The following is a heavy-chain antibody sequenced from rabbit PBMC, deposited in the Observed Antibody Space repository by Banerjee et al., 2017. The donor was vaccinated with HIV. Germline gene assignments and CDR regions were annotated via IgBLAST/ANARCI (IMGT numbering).Heavy chain of an antibody. D-gene: IGHD3-1*01. Sequence: QLVESGGGLVQPGGSLKLSCKASGFDFSSYYMSWVRQAPGKGLEWIGYIDPVFGSTYYASWVNGRFTISSHNAQNTLYLQLNSLTAADTATYFCAREIYGGFFSLWGQGTLVTVS. CDR1: GFDFSSYY. V-gene: IGHV1S7*01. CDR3: AREIYGGFFSL. J-gene: IGHJ4*01. CDR2: IDPVFGST.